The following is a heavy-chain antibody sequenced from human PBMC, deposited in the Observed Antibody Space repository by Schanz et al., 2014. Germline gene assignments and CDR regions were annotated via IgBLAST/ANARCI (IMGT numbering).Heavy chain of an antibody. Sequence: QAQLMESGGGVVQPGTSLILSCSVSGFSLNTYGIHWFRQPAGKGLEWVAVIWNNGVTKYYADSVKGRFTISRDNSKNTLYLQMNSLRADDTAVYFCARAHGNNWYGKGLDYWGQGTQVTVS. CDR3: ARAHGNNWYGKGLDY. J-gene: IGHJ4*02. CDR1: GFSLNTYG. D-gene: IGHD1-1*01. CDR2: IWNNGVTK. V-gene: IGHV3-33*01.